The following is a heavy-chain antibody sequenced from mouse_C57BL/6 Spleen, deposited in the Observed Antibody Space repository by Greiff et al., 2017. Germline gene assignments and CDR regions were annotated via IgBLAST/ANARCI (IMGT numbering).Heavy chain of an antibody. CDR3: TRWNYYYGSSYVPYYYAMDY. J-gene: IGHJ4*01. CDR1: GYTFTDYE. Sequence: QVQLQQSGAELVRPGASVTLSCKASGYTFTDYEMHWVKQTPVHGLEWIGSIDPETGGTAYNQKFKGKAILTADKSSSTAYMELRSLTSEDSAVYYCTRWNYYYGSSYVPYYYAMDYWGQGTSVTVSS. V-gene: IGHV1-15*01. D-gene: IGHD1-1*01. CDR2: IDPETGGT.